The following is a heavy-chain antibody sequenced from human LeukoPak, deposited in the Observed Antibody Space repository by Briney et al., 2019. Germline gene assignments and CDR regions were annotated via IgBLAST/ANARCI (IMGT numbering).Heavy chain of an antibody. J-gene: IGHJ4*02. CDR2: ISGSGGST. Sequence: GGSLRLSCAASGFTFSSYGMHWVRQAPGKGLEWVSAISGSGGSTYYADSVKGRFTISRDNSKNTLYLQMNSLRAEDTAVYYCAKARRSACSSTSCYPFDYWGQGTLVTVSS. CDR3: AKARRSACSSTSCYPFDY. V-gene: IGHV3-23*01. D-gene: IGHD2-2*01. CDR1: GFTFSSYG.